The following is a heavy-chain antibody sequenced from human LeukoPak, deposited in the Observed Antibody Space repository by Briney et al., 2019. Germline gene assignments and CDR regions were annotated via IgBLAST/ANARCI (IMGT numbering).Heavy chain of an antibody. Sequence: PGGTLRLSCAASGFTFSSYGMSWVRQAPGKGLEWVSAISGSGGSTYYADSVKGRFTISRDNSKNTLYLQMNSLKTEDTAVYYCTTDHWYYYDSSGYYQWGQGTLVTVSS. CDR1: GFTFSSYG. J-gene: IGHJ4*02. D-gene: IGHD3-22*01. CDR3: TTDHWYYYDSSGYYQ. CDR2: ISGSGGST. V-gene: IGHV3-23*01.